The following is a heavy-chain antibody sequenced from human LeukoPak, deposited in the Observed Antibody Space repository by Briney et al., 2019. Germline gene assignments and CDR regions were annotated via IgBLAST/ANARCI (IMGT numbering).Heavy chain of an antibody. CDR3: AKGFDFWSGYYLVPYYFDY. V-gene: IGHV3-23*01. J-gene: IGHJ4*02. D-gene: IGHD3-3*01. CDR1: GVTFSGYA. CDR2: ITGSGDSTSHT. Sequence: HPGGSLRLSCAASGVTFSGYAMSWVRQAPGEGLEWVSGITGSGDSTSHTYYADSVKGRFTISRDNSKSTLYLQMNTLRAEDTAVYYCAKGFDFWSGYYLVPYYFDYWGQGTLVTVSS.